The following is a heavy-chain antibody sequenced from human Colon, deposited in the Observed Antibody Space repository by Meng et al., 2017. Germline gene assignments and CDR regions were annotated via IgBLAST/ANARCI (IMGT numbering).Heavy chain of an antibody. CDR2: IYQSGST. CDR1: GGSISSNNW. J-gene: IGHJ4*02. D-gene: IGHD4-23*01. V-gene: IGHV4-4*02. CDR3: ARVPTTVDPFES. Sequence: LQRSGPGLCKPSGTLSLTCTVSGGSISSNNWWSWVRQSPGRGLEWIGEIYQSGSTNYSPSLKSRVAISLDKSKNQFSLKVSYMTAADTAVYFCARVPTTVDPFESWGQGTLVTVSS.